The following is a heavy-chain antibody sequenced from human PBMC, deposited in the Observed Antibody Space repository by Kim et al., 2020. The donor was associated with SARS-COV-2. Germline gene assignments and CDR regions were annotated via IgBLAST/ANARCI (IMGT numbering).Heavy chain of an antibody. CDR1: GGSISSSSYY. CDR3: ARGLTYYDILTGYRPIYFDY. Sequence: SETLSLTCTVSGGSISSSSYYWGWIRQPPGKGLEWSGSIYYSGSTYYNPSLKSRVTISVDTSKNQFSLKLSSVTAADTAVYYCARGLTYYDILTGYRPIYFDYWGQGTLVTVSS. V-gene: IGHV4-39*01. CDR2: IYYSGST. D-gene: IGHD3-9*01. J-gene: IGHJ4*02.